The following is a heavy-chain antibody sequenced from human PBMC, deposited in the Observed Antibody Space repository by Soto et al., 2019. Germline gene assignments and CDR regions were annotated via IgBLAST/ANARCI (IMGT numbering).Heavy chain of an antibody. Sequence: VASVKVSCKASGYTFTGYYMHWVRQAPGQGLEWMGWIDPNSGGTNYAQKFQGRVTMTRDTSISTAYMELSRLRSDDTAVYYCARDGNYDYYYYGMDVWGQGTTVTVSS. D-gene: IGHD1-7*01. CDR3: ARDGNYDYYYYGMDV. V-gene: IGHV1-2*02. CDR2: IDPNSGGT. J-gene: IGHJ6*02. CDR1: GYTFTGYY.